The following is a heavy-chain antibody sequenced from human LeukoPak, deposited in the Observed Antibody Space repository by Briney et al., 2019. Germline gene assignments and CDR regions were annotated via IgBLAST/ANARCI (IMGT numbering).Heavy chain of an antibody. CDR1: GFTFSSYS. Sequence: GGSLRLSCAASGFTFSSYSMNWVRQAPGKGLEWVSSISSSSSYIYYADSVKGRFTISRDNAKNSLYLQMNSLRAEDTAVYYCAKVSYSSSPYFDYWGQGTLVTVSS. CDR3: AKVSYSSSPYFDY. J-gene: IGHJ4*02. V-gene: IGHV3-21*04. D-gene: IGHD6-6*01. CDR2: ISSSSSYI.